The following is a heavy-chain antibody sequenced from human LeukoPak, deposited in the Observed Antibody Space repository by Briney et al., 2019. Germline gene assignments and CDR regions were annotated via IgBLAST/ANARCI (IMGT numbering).Heavy chain of an antibody. D-gene: IGHD2-2*01. CDR1: GFTFSSYS. J-gene: IGHJ6*02. V-gene: IGHV3-21*01. CDR2: ISSSSSYI. Sequence: PGGSLRLSCAASGFTFSSYSMNWVRQAPGKGLEWVSSISSSSSYIYYADSVKGRFTISRDNAKNSLYLQMNSLRAEDTAVYYCARDRPYCSSTSCYPNLYYYYYGMDVWGQGTTVTVSS. CDR3: ARDRPYCSSTSCYPNLYYYYYGMDV.